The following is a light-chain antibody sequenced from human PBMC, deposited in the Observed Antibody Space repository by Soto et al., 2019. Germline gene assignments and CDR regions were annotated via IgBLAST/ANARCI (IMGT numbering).Light chain of an antibody. CDR3: GTCDDSLTDMV. CDR1: SSNIGNNY. CDR2: DND. J-gene: IGLJ2*01. Sequence: QSVLTQPPSVSAAPGQKVTISCSGSSSNIGNNYVSWYQQFPGTAPKLLIYDNDKRPSGIPDRFSGSKSATSATLGITGLQTGDEADYYCGTCDDSLTDMVLGGGTKLTVL. V-gene: IGLV1-51*01.